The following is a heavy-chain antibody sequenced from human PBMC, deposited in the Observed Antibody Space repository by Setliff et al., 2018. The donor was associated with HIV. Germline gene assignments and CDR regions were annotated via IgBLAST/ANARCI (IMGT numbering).Heavy chain of an antibody. D-gene: IGHD2-2*03. V-gene: IGHV3-23*01. Sequence: PGGSLRLSCAASGITFSGYSMSWARQAPGKGLEWVSAISPTGTGTYYADSVRGRFTISRDNSKNTLYLQMNSLRPEDTAVYYCAKVDNGHCLSNSCRDFDYWGQGTLVTVSS. CDR1: GITFSGYS. CDR2: ISPTGTGT. CDR3: AKVDNGHCLSNSCRDFDY. J-gene: IGHJ4*02.